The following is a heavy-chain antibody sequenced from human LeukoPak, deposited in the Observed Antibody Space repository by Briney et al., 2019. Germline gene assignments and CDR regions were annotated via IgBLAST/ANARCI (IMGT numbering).Heavy chain of an antibody. V-gene: IGHV4-30-2*01. CDR2: IYHSGST. D-gene: IGHD3-16*01. CDR3: ASHLGDLDY. CDR1: GGSISSSSYS. J-gene: IGHJ4*02. Sequence: SETLSLTCTVSGGSISSSSYSWSWIRQPPGKGLEWIGYIYHSGSTYYNPSLKSRVTISVDRSKNQFSLKLSSVTAADTAVYYCASHLGDLDYWGQGTLVTVSS.